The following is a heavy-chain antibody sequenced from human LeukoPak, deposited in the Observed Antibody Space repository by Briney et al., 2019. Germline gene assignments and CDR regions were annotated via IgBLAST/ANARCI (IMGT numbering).Heavy chain of an antibody. J-gene: IGHJ6*03. CDR1: GFTFSSYS. V-gene: IGHV3-21*01. CDR3: ARDLSTYYYYMDV. CDR2: ISSSSIYI. Sequence: WGSLRLSCAASGFTFSSYSMNWVRQAPGKGLESVSSISSSSIYIYYADSVKSRFTISRDNATNSLYLHMNSLRAEDTAVYYCARDLSTYYYYMDVWGKGTTVTVSS.